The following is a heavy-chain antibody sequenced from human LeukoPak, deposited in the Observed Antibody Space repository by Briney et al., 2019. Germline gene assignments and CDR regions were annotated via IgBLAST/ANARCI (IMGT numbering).Heavy chain of an antibody. Sequence: GGSLRLSCAASGFTFSHYNMHWVRQAPGKGLEWVSYITGSSTTIYYADSVKGRFTISRDNAKNSLYLQMNSLRAEVTAVYYCAKDQRRVWFGELLGALDIGGQEKMVSLS. J-gene: IGHJ3*02. D-gene: IGHD3-10*01. CDR3: AKDQRRVWFGELLGALDI. CDR1: GFTFSHYN. CDR2: ITGSSTTI. V-gene: IGHV3-48*04.